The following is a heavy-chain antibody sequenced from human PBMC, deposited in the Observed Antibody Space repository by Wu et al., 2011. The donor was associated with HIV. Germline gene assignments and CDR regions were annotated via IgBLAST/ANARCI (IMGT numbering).Heavy chain of an antibody. V-gene: IGHV1-69-2*01. CDR3: VRGYKGWTDRAPKFDR. Sequence: VQLVQSGAEVKKPGATVKISCKISEYSFTDYYIHWVQQAPGKGLEWMGLVDPQDGETIYAEKFQGRVAMTADRPSNTASMELTSLTSEDAAIYFCVRGYKGWTDRAPKFDRWGQGTLVTVSS. D-gene: IGHD1-1*01. CDR2: VDPQDGET. J-gene: IGHJ4*02. CDR1: EYSFTDYY.